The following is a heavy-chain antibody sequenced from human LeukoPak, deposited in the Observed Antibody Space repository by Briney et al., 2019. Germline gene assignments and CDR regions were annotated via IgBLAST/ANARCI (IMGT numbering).Heavy chain of an antibody. J-gene: IGHJ4*02. D-gene: IGHD3-22*01. Sequence: GGSLRLSCTASGFTFGDYAMSWFRQAPGKGLEWVGFIRSKAYGGITEYAASVKGRFTISRDDSKSIAYLQMNSLKTEDTAVYYCYYYDSSGYEPLDYWGQGTLVTVSS. CDR2: IRSKAYGGIT. CDR1: GFTFGDYA. V-gene: IGHV3-49*03. CDR3: YYYDSSGYEPLDY.